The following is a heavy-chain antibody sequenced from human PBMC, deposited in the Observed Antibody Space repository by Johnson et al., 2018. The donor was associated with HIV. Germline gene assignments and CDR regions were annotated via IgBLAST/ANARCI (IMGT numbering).Heavy chain of an antibody. Sequence: QVQLVDSGGGVVQPGGSLRLSCAASGFTFSSYGMHWVRQAPGKGLEWVAFIPYDGSNKYYADSLKGRFTISRDNSKNTVYLQMNSLRPEDTAVYYCAKDGGSYGGAFDIWGQGTMVTVSS. CDR1: GFTFSSYG. J-gene: IGHJ3*02. D-gene: IGHD1-26*01. CDR3: AKDGGSYGGAFDI. CDR2: IPYDGSNK. V-gene: IGHV3-30*02.